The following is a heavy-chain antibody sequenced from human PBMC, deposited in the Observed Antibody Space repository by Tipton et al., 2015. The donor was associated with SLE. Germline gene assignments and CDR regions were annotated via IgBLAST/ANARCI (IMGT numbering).Heavy chain of an antibody. J-gene: IGHJ4*02. CDR2: IYYSGST. V-gene: IGHV4-39*01. Sequence: TLSLTCTVSGCSISSSSYYWGWIRQPPGKGLEWSGSIYYSGSTYYNPSLKSRVTISVDTSKNQFSLKLSSVTAADTAVYYCARIRGSGYDYGGFDYWGQGTLVTVSS. CDR3: ARIRGSGYDYGGFDY. D-gene: IGHD5-12*01. CDR1: GCSISSSSYY.